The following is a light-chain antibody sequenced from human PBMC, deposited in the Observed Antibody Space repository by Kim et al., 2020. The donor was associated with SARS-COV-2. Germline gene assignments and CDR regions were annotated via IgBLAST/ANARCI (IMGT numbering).Light chain of an antibody. CDR2: HVI. Sequence: GQSITISCTETSSDVGGYDYVSWYQQRPGKAPILIIYHVINRPSGVSSRFSGSKSGNTASLTISGLQAEDEADYYCSSYGSTTSYVFGTGTKVTVL. J-gene: IGLJ1*01. CDR3: SSYGSTTSYV. V-gene: IGLV2-14*03. CDR1: SSDVGGYDY.